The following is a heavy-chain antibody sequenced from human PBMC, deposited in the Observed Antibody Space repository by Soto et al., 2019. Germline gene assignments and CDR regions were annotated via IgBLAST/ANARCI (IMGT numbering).Heavy chain of an antibody. CDR3: AREGRGKKAGYNGLVSLGY. D-gene: IGHD2-2*02. J-gene: IGHJ4*02. CDR2: IIPIFNST. V-gene: IGHV1-69*06. Sequence: QVQLVQSGAEVKTPGSSLKVSCKVSGSRFSNYVISWVRQAPGHGLEWLGRIIPIFNSTKYAQNFQGRVTITADKSTSTASRELSSRRSDDTAVYYCAREGRGKKAGYNGLVSLGYWGQGTLVTVSS. CDR1: GSRFSNYV.